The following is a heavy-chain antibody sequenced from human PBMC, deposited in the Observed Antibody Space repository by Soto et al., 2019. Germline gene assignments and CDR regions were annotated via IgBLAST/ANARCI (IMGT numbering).Heavy chain of an antibody. CDR1: GFTFSSYS. Sequence: EVQLVESGGGLVKPGGSLRLSCAASGFTFSSYSMNWVRQAPGKGLEWVSSISCSTSYIYYADSVKGRFTISRDNAKNSPYLQMNRLRAEDTAVYYCARVVDYCDPYYYYGMDVWGQGTTVTVSS. V-gene: IGHV3-21*01. CDR2: ISCSTSYI. D-gene: IGHD3-22*01. J-gene: IGHJ6*02. CDR3: ARVVDYCDPYYYYGMDV.